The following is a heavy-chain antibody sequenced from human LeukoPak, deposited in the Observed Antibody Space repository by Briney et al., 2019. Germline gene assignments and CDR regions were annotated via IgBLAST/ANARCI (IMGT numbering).Heavy chain of an antibody. V-gene: IGHV4-59*01. Sequence: ASETLSLTCTVSGGSISSYYWSWIRQPPGKGLEWVGYIYYSGSTNYNPSLKSRVTISVDTSKNQFSLKLSSVTAADTAMYYCARVSGYDWESFYDYWGQGSLVTVSS. CDR1: GGSISSYY. CDR2: IYYSGST. J-gene: IGHJ4*02. D-gene: IGHD5-12*01. CDR3: ARVSGYDWESFYDY.